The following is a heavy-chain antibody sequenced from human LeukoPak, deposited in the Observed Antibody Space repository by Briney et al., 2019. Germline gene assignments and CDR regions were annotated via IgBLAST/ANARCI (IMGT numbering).Heavy chain of an antibody. CDR3: ARANYILDV. V-gene: IGHV3-11*06. D-gene: IGHD1-7*01. J-gene: IGHJ6*02. CDR1: GFTFSDYY. Sequence: PGGSLRLSCAASGFTFSDYYMSWIRQAPGKGLEWVSYISGGSADKNYADSVKGRFTISRDNAKNSLYLQMNSLRAEDTAVYYCARANYILDVGGQGITVTVSS. CDR2: ISGGSADK.